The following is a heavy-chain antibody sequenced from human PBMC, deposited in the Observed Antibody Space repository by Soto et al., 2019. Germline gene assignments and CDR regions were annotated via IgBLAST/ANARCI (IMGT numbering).Heavy chain of an antibody. V-gene: IGHV1-69*01. CDR2: IIPIFGTA. CDR3: PTRRDASYYYYGMDV. D-gene: IGHD2-2*01. Sequence: ASVRVSCKASVGTFSSYAISWVRQAPGQGLEWMGGIIPIFGTANYAQKFQGRVTITADESTSTAYMELSSLRSEDTAIYYCPTRRDASYYYYGMDVWGQGTTVTVSS. CDR1: VGTFSSYA. J-gene: IGHJ6*02.